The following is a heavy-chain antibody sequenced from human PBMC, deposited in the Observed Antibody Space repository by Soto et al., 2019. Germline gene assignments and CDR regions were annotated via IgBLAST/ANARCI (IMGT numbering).Heavy chain of an antibody. CDR1: GFTFSSYA. D-gene: IGHD3-16*01. Sequence: LRLSCAASGFTFSSYAMSWVRQAPGKGLEWVSAISGSGGSTYYADSVKGRFTSSRDNSKKTLYLQMNSLRAEDTAVYYCFGSYYGMDVSGQGTTVTVSS. CDR3: FGSYYGMDV. J-gene: IGHJ6*02. V-gene: IGHV3-23*01. CDR2: ISGSGGST.